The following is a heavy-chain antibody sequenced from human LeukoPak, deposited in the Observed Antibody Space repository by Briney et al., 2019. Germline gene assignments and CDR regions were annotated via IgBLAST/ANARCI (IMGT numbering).Heavy chain of an antibody. Sequence: SETLSLTCTVSGGSISSSSYYWGWIRQPPGKGLEWIGYIYYSGSTYYNPSLKSRVTISVDTSKNQFSLKLSSVTAADTAVYYCARAAIYGDYAPDYWGQGTLVTVSS. J-gene: IGHJ4*02. CDR3: ARAAIYGDYAPDY. D-gene: IGHD4-17*01. V-gene: IGHV4-31*03. CDR2: IYYSGST. CDR1: GGSISSSSYY.